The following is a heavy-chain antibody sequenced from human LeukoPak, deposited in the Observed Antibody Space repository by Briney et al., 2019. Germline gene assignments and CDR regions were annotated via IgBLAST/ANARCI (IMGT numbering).Heavy chain of an antibody. V-gene: IGHV1-58*02. Sequence: EASVKVSCKASRFTLTSSAMQWVRQARGQRLEWIGWIVVGSGNTNYAQKFQERVTITRDMSTSTAYMELSSLRSEATAVYYCAAGVSRGEVAAPGYWGQGTLVTVSS. CDR1: RFTLTSSA. D-gene: IGHD5-24*01. CDR3: AAGVSRGEVAAPGY. CDR2: IVVGSGNT. J-gene: IGHJ4*02.